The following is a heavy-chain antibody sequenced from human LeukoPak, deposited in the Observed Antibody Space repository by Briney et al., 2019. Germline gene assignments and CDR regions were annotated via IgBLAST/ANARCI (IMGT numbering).Heavy chain of an antibody. Sequence: GGSLRLSCAASGFTFSSYAMSWVRQAPGKGLEWVSAISGSGGSTYYADSVKGRFTISRDNSKNTLYLQMNSLRAEDTAVYYCVKVPRYDILTGCWFDYWGQGTLVTVSS. J-gene: IGHJ4*02. CDR3: VKVPRYDILTGCWFDY. D-gene: IGHD3-9*01. CDR2: ISGSGGST. CDR1: GFTFSSYA. V-gene: IGHV3-23*01.